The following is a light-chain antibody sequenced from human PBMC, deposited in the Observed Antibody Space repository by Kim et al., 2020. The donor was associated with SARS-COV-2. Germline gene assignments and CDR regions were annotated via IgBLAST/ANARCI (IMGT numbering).Light chain of an antibody. J-gene: IGLJ1*01. V-gene: IGLV2-14*03. CDR3: SSYTGSTPYV. CDR2: DVS. CDR1: SSDVGGDDY. Sequence: GQSMNSSWTGTSSDVGGDDYVSWYQQHQGKAPKLMIYDVSNRPSGVSNRFSGSKSGNTASLTISGLQAEDEADYYCSSYTGSTPYVFGTGTKVTVL.